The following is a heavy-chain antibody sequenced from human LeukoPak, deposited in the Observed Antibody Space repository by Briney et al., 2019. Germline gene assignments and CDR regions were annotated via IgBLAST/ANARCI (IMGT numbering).Heavy chain of an antibody. Sequence: PGGSLRLSCAASGFTFSDYYMSWIRQAPGKGLEWVSYISSSGTTIYYADSVKGRFTISRDNAKNSLYLQMNSLRAEDTAVYYCAKDLPGLSGYNAFDIWGQGTMVTVSS. CDR3: AKDLPGLSGYNAFDI. V-gene: IGHV3-11*01. J-gene: IGHJ3*02. D-gene: IGHD3-22*01. CDR1: GFTFSDYY. CDR2: ISSSGTTI.